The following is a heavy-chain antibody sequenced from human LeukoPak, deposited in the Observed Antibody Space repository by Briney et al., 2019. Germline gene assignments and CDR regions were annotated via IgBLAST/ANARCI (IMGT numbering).Heavy chain of an antibody. CDR3: ARANFLYCSSTTCLFDY. J-gene: IGHJ4*02. V-gene: IGHV1-2*02. Sequence: APVKGSCKASGYTFTDYYLHWGRQAPGPGVEWMGGINPNSGDTNYAQKFQGRVTMTRDTSISTAHMEMSRLRSDDTAVYYCARANFLYCSSTTCLFDYWGQGTLVTVSS. CDR1: GYTFTDYY. CDR2: INPNSGDT. D-gene: IGHD2-2*01.